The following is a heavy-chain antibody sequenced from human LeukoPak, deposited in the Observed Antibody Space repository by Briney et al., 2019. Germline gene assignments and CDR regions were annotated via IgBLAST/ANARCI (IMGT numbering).Heavy chain of an antibody. D-gene: IGHD5-12*01. CDR2: MNPNSGNT. J-gene: IGHJ4*02. CDR3: ASAPMSGYEGIFDY. CDR1: GYTFTSYD. Sequence: AASVKVSCKASGYTFTSYDINWVRQATGQGLEWMGWMNPNSGNTGYAQKFQGRVTMTRNTSISTAYMELSSLRSDDTAVYYCASAPMSGYEGIFDYWGQGTLVTVSS. V-gene: IGHV1-8*01.